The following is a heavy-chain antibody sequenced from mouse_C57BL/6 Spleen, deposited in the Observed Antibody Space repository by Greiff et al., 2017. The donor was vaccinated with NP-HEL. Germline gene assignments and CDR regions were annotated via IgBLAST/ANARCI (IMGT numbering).Heavy chain of an antibody. CDR1: GYSITSGYY. CDR3: AVAYYYAMDY. V-gene: IGHV3-6*01. CDR2: ISYDGSN. J-gene: IGHJ4*01. D-gene: IGHD6-1*01. Sequence: EVKLVESGPGLVKPSQSLSLTCSVTGYSITSGYYWNWIRQFPGNKLEWMGYISYDGSNNYNPSLKNRISITRDTSKNQFFLKLNSVTTEDTATYYCAVAYYYAMDYWGQGTSVTVSS.